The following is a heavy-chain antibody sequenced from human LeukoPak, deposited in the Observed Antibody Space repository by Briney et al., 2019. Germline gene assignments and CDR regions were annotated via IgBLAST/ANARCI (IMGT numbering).Heavy chain of an antibody. CDR2: INPNSGGT. CDR1: GYTFTGSY. Sequence: ASVKVSCKASGYTFTGSYIHWVRQAPGQGLEWMGWINPNSGGTSSAQKFQGRVTMTRDTSVSTAYMELSRLRSDDTALYHCARETGYCSGGRCYFTYWGQGTLVTVSS. CDR3: ARETGYCSGGRCYFTY. V-gene: IGHV1-2*02. D-gene: IGHD2-15*01. J-gene: IGHJ4*02.